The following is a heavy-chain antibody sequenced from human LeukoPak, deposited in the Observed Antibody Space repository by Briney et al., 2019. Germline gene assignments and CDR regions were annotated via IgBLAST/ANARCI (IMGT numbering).Heavy chain of an antibody. J-gene: IGHJ4*02. V-gene: IGHV3-30*02. Sequence: GGSLRLSCAASGFTFSTYGMHWVRQAPGKGLEWVAFIRYDESDKYYGDSVKGRLTISRDNSKNTLYLQMNSLRAEDTAVYYCAKWVRRTDVDYWGQGTLVTVSS. CDR3: AKWVRRTDVDY. CDR2: IRYDESDK. D-gene: IGHD1-1*01. CDR1: GFTFSTYG.